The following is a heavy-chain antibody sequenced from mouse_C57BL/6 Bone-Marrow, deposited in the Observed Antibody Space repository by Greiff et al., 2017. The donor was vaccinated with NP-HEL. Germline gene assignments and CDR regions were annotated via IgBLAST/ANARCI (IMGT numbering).Heavy chain of an antibody. V-gene: IGHV1-82*01. CDR1: GYAFSSSW. Sequence: VQLQQSGPELVKPGASVKISCKASGYAFSSSWMNWVKQRPGKGLEWIGRIYPGDGDTNYNGKFKGKATLTADKSSSTAYMQLSSLTSEDSAVYFCALGLYYAMDYWGQGTSVTVSS. CDR2: IYPGDGDT. CDR3: ALGLYYAMDY. D-gene: IGHD4-1*01. J-gene: IGHJ4*01.